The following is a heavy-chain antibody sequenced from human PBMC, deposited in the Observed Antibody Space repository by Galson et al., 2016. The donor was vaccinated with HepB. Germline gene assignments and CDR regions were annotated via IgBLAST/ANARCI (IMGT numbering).Heavy chain of an antibody. CDR1: GFPFSGYS. J-gene: IGHJ4*02. CDR2: ISDSGDTT. CDR3: ARDNGPAYFDY. V-gene: IGHV3-48*02. Sequence: SLRLSCAASGFPFSGYSMSWVRQAPGKGLEWLSYISDSGDTTYYADSVKGRFTISRDNAKNSLFLQMNSLRDDDTAVFYCARDNGPAYFDYWGQGALVTVSS.